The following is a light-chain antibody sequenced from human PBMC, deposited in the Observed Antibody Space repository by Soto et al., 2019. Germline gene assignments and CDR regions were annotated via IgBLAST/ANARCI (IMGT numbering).Light chain of an antibody. CDR3: PHYGTSLSWT. CDR1: QSVTSSY. J-gene: IGKJ1*01. CDR2: GAS. V-gene: IGKV3-20*01. Sequence: ETVLTQSPGTLSLSPGERATLSCRASQSVTSSYLAWYQQKPGQAPRLLIYGASSRATGSPDRFSGSGSGTDFTLTISRLEPEDFAVYYCPHYGTSLSWTFGQGT.